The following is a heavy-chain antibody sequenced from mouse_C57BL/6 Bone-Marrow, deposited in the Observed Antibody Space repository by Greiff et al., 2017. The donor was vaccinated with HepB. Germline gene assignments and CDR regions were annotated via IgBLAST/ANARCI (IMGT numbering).Heavy chain of an antibody. CDR3: ARERTVVATPFAY. Sequence: QVQLQQPGAELVMPGASVKLSCKASGYTFTSYWMHWVKQRPGQGLEWIGEIDPSDSYTNYNQKFKGKSTLTVDKSSSTAYMQLCSLTSEDSAVYYCARERTVVATPFAYWGQGTLVTVSA. V-gene: IGHV1-69*01. J-gene: IGHJ3*01. D-gene: IGHD1-1*01. CDR2: IDPSDSYT. CDR1: GYTFTSYW.